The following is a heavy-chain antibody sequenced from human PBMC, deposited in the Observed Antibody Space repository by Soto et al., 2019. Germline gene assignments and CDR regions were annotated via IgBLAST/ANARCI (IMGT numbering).Heavy chain of an antibody. J-gene: IGHJ5*02. D-gene: IGHD2-15*01. CDR1: GGTFSSYA. CDR2: IIPIFGTA. CDR3: ARSGACSGGSCYSFDP. V-gene: IGHV1-69*12. Sequence: QVQLVQSGAEVKKPGSSVKVSCKASGGTFSSYAISWVRQAPGQGLEWMGGIIPIFGTANYEQKFQGRVTITADESTSTAYMELSSLRSEATAVYYCARSGACSGGSCYSFDPWDQGTLVTVSS.